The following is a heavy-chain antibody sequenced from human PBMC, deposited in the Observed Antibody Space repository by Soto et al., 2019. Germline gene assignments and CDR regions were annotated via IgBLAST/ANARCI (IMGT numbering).Heavy chain of an antibody. J-gene: IGHJ5*02. CDR2: IRSKAYGGTT. CDR1: GFTFGDYA. V-gene: IGHV3-49*04. Sequence: LRLSCTASGFTFGDYAMSWVRQAPGKGLERVGFIRSKAYGGTTEYAASVKGRFTISRDDSKSIAYLQMNSLKTEDTAVYYCTRWKNWFDPWGQGTLVTVSS. D-gene: IGHD1-1*01. CDR3: TRWKNWFDP.